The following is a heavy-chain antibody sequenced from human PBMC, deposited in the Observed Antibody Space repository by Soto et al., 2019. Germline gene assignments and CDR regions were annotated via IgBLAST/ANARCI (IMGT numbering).Heavy chain of an antibody. V-gene: IGHV1-69*13. J-gene: IGHJ4*02. CDR3: ARDRRTVDGTGSFEY. Sequence: SVKVSCKASGGTFSSYAISWVRHAPGQGLEWMGGIIPIFGTANYAQKFQGRVTITADESTSTAYMELSSLRSEDTAVYYCARDRRTVDGTGSFEYWGQGTLVAVS. CDR1: GGTFSSYA. CDR2: IIPIFGTA. D-gene: IGHD6-19*01.